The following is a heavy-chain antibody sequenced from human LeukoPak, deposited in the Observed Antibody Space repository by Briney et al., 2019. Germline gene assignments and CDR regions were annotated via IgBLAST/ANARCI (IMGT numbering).Heavy chain of an antibody. J-gene: IGHJ6*02. V-gene: IGHV1-2*02. CDR1: GYTFTGYY. CDR3: ARERGCTNGVCYYLGMDV. Sequence: ASVKVSCKASGYTFTGYYMHWVRQAPGQGLEWMGWINPNSGGTNYAQKFQGRVTMTRDTPISTAYMELSRLRSDDTAVYYCARERGCTNGVCYYLGMDVWGQGTTVTVSS. CDR2: INPNSGGT. D-gene: IGHD2-8*01.